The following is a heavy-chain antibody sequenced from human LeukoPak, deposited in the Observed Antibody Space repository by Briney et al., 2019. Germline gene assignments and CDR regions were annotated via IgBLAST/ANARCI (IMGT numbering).Heavy chain of an antibody. CDR1: GGSFSGYY. CDR2: INHSGST. Sequence: SETLSLTCAVYGGSFSGYYWSWIRQPPGKGLEWIGEINHSGSTNYNPSLKSRVTISVDTSKNQFSLKLSSVTAADTAVYYCAGSGLVEGFDPWGQGTLVTVSS. J-gene: IGHJ5*02. V-gene: IGHV4-34*01. D-gene: IGHD6-19*01. CDR3: AGSGLVEGFDP.